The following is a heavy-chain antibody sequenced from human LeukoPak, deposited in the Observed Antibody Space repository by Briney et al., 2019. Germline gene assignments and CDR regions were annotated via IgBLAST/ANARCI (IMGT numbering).Heavy chain of an antibody. V-gene: IGHV3-23*01. Sequence: GGSLRLSCAASGFTFSSYAMSWVRQAPGKGLEWVSAISGSGGSTYYADSVKGRFTISRDNSKNTLYLQMNSLRAEDTAVYYCATPGLLLFYGSGSYLDWGQGTLVTVSS. CDR2: ISGSGGST. CDR3: ATPGLLLFYGSGSYLD. D-gene: IGHD3-10*01. J-gene: IGHJ4*02. CDR1: GFTFSSYA.